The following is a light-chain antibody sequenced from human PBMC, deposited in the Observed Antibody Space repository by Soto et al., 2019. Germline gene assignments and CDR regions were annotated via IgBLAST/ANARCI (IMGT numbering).Light chain of an antibody. Sequence: DIQMTQTPSTLSASVGDTVTVTFRASQNIYTWLAWYQQKPGIAPKLLIHKASTLESGVPSRFSGSGYGTEFTLTISGLQPEDSATYYCQQYERYSTFGQGTKVAIK. V-gene: IGKV1-5*03. CDR3: QQYERYST. CDR2: KAS. J-gene: IGKJ1*01. CDR1: QNIYTW.